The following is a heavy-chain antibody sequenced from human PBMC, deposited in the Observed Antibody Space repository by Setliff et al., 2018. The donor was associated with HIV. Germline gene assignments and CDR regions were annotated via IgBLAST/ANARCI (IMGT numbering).Heavy chain of an antibody. V-gene: IGHV5-51*01. Sequence: GESLKISCKGSGYSFTSYWIGWVRQMPGKGLEWMGIIYPGDSDTRYSPSFQGQVTISADKSISTAYLQWSSLKASDTAIYFCARVIVGSKDAFDVWGQGTMVTVSS. CDR2: IYPGDSDT. CDR3: ARVIVGSKDAFDV. D-gene: IGHD1-26*01. CDR1: GYSFTSYW. J-gene: IGHJ3*01.